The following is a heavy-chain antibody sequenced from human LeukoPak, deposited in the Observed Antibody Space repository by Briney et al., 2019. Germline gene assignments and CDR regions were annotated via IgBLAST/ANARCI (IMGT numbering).Heavy chain of an antibody. D-gene: IGHD2-2*01. Sequence: GGSLRRSCAASGFTVSSNYMSWIRQAPGKGLEWVSVIYNADVGGSTYYADAVRGRFTISRHNSKNTLYLQMNSLRAEDTAVYYCARENGYCSTTSCPMDVWGQGTTVTVSS. CDR2: IYNADVGGST. CDR1: GFTVSSNY. J-gene: IGHJ6*02. CDR3: ARENGYCSTTSCPMDV. V-gene: IGHV3-53*04.